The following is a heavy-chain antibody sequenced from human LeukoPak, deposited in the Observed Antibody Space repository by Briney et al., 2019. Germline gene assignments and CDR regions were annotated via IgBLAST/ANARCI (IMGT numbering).Heavy chain of an antibody. V-gene: IGHV1-46*01. CDR1: GYTFTSYY. J-gene: IGHJ6*03. D-gene: IGHD1-14*01. Sequence: ASVKVSCKASGYTFTSYYMHWVRQAPGQGLEWMGIINPSGGSTSYAQKFQGRVTITTDESTSTAYMELSSLRSEDTAVYYCGRDLGRGSGIYYYYMDVWGKGTTVTVS. CDR2: INPSGGST. CDR3: GRDLGRGSGIYYYYMDV.